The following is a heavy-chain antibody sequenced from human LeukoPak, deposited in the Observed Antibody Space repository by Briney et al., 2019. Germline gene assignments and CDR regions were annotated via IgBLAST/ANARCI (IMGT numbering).Heavy chain of an antibody. CDR3: AKDYDYDFWSGNWFDP. V-gene: IGHV3-21*04. J-gene: IGHJ5*02. CDR2: ISSSSSYI. Sequence: PGGSLRLSCAASGFTFSSYSMNWARQAPGKGLEWVSSISSSSSYIYYADSVKGRFTISRDNAKNTLYLQMNSLRAEDTAVYYCAKDYDYDFWSGNWFDPWGQGTLVTVSS. CDR1: GFTFSSYS. D-gene: IGHD3-3*01.